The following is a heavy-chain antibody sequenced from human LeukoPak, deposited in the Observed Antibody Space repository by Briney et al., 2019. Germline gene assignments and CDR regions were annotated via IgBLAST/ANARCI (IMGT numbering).Heavy chain of an antibody. Sequence: ASVKVSCKASGYTFTGYYMHWVRQAPGQGLEWMGRINPNSGGTNYAQKFQGRVTMTRDRSISTAYMELSRLRSDDTAVYYCARDRRIAAAANWFDPWGQGTLVTVSS. CDR1: GYTFTGYY. CDR2: INPNSGGT. CDR3: ARDRRIAAAANWFDP. D-gene: IGHD6-13*01. J-gene: IGHJ5*02. V-gene: IGHV1-2*06.